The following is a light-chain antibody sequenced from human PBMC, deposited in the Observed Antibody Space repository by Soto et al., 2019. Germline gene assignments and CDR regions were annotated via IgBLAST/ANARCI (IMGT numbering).Light chain of an antibody. CDR1: SSDVGSFSY. V-gene: IGLV2-14*01. Sequence: QSALTQPASVPGSPGQSIAISCTGTSSDVGSFSYVSWYQQHPGKAPKLLIYEVTKRPSGVSHRFSGSKSGNTASLTISGLQAEDEADYYCSSYTTSSSYVFGTGTKVTVL. J-gene: IGLJ1*01. CDR3: SSYTTSSSYV. CDR2: EVT.